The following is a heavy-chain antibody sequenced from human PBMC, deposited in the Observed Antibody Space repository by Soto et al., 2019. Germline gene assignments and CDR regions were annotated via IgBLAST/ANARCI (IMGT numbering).Heavy chain of an antibody. D-gene: IGHD3-22*01. CDR3: ARHLYYYDSSGYGY. CDR2: IFYSGST. V-gene: IGHV4-39*01. Sequence: QLQLQESGPGLVKPSETLSLICTVSGGSISSSSYYWGWIRQPPGKGLEWIGSIFYSGSTYYNPSLKSRVTISVDTSKTQFSLKLSSVTAADTAVYYCARHLYYYDSSGYGYWGQGTLVTVSS. CDR1: GGSISSSSYY. J-gene: IGHJ4*02.